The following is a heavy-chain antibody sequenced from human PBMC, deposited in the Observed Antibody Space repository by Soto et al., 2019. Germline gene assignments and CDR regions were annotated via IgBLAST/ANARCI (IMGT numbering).Heavy chain of an antibody. CDR2: ISSSGSTI. CDR1: GFTFSSYE. J-gene: IGHJ6*02. D-gene: IGHD6-6*01. Sequence: EVQLVESGGGLVQSGGSLRLSCAASGFTFSSYEMNWVRQAPGKGLEWVSYISSSGSTIYYADSVKGRFTISRDNAKNSLYLQMNSLRAEDTAVYYCARKLVSNYYGMDVWGQGTTVTVSS. CDR3: ARKLVSNYYGMDV. V-gene: IGHV3-48*03.